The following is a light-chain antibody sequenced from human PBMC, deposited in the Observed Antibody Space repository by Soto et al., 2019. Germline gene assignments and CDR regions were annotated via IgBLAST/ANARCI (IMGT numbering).Light chain of an antibody. Sequence: DIQMTQSPSSLSASVGDRVTITCRASQSISSYLNWYQQKPGKAPKLLIYAASSLQSGVPSRFSGSGSGTDFTLTISSLQPEDSATYYCQQSYSTPPVLTFGGGTKVEIK. CDR1: QSISSY. CDR3: QQSYSTPPVLT. V-gene: IGKV1-39*01. CDR2: AAS. J-gene: IGKJ4*01.